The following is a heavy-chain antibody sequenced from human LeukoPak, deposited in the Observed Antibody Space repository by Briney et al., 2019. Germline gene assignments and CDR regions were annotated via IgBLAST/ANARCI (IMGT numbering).Heavy chain of an antibody. D-gene: IGHD6-6*01. J-gene: IGHJ4*02. CDR2: ISSSGSTI. Sequence: GGTLRLSCAASGFTFSSYEMNWVRQAPGKGLEWVSYISSSGSTIFYADSVKGRFTISRDNAKNSLYLQMNSLRAEDTAVYYCARLYSSSSGLRASDYWGQGTLVSVSS. CDR1: GFTFSSYE. CDR3: ARLYSSSSGLRASDY. V-gene: IGHV3-48*03.